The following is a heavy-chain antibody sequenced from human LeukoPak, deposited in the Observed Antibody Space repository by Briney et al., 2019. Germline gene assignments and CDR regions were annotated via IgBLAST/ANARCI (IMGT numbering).Heavy chain of an antibody. V-gene: IGHV4-34*01. CDR1: GGSFSGYY. CDR2: INHSGST. J-gene: IGHJ6*03. Sequence: SETLSLTCAVYGGSFSGYYWSWIRQPPGKGLEWIGEINHSGSTNYNPSLKSRVTISVDTSKNQFSLKLSSVTAADTAVYYCAGVPNTLRYYYYYYMDVWGKGTTVTVSS. CDR3: AGVPNTLRYYYYYYMDV. D-gene: IGHD2/OR15-2a*01.